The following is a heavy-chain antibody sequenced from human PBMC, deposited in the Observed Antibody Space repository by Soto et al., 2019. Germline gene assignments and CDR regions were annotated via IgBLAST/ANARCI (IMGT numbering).Heavy chain of an antibody. CDR2: ISAYNGNT. CDR3: ARDRRYFDCAGP. CDR1: GYTFTSYG. D-gene: IGHD3-9*01. J-gene: IGHJ5*02. V-gene: IGHV1-18*04. Sequence: ASVKVSCKASGYTFTSYGISWARQAPGQGLEWMGWISAYNGNTNYAQKLQGRVTMTTDTSTSTAYMELRSLRSDDTAVYYCARDRRYFDCAGPWGQGTLVTVSS.